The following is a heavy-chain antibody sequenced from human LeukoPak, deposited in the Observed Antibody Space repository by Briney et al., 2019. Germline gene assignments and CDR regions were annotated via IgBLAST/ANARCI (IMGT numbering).Heavy chain of an antibody. CDR3: ARVSRYMVRGVISPGAFDI. J-gene: IGHJ3*02. D-gene: IGHD3-10*01. CDR2: IYHSGST. CDR1: GGSISSSNW. V-gene: IGHV4-4*02. Sequence: SETLSLTCAVSGGSISSSNWWSWVRQPPGKGLEWIGEIYHSGSTNYNPSLKSRVTISVDKSKNQFSLKLSSVTAADTAVYYCARVSRYMVRGVISPGAFDIWGQGTMVTVSS.